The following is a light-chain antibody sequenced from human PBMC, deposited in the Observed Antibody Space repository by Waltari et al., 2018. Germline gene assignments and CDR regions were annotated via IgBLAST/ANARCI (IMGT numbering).Light chain of an antibody. J-gene: IGKJ4*01. Sequence: DIVMTQSPLSLPVTPGEPASIPCRSSQSLLHSNGYNYLDWYLQKPGQSPQLLIYLGSYRASGVPDRFSGSGSGTDFTLKISRVEAEDVGVFYCMQALQTPPAFGGGTKVEIK. V-gene: IGKV2-28*01. CDR2: LGS. CDR1: QSLLHSNGYNY. CDR3: MQALQTPPA.